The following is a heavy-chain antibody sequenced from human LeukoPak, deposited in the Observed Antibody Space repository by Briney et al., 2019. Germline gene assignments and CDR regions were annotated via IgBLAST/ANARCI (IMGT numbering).Heavy chain of an antibody. CDR3: ARDKGTEGTYYYYMDV. CDR1: GYTFSSYG. Sequence: ASVKVSCKASGYTFSSYGISWVRQAPGQGLEWMGWISAHSGNTNYEEKLQGRVTMTTDTSTSTAYMELRSLRSNDTAVYYCARDKGTEGTYYYYMDVWGKGTTVTVSS. V-gene: IGHV1-18*01. J-gene: IGHJ6*03. D-gene: IGHD1/OR15-1a*01. CDR2: ISAHSGNT.